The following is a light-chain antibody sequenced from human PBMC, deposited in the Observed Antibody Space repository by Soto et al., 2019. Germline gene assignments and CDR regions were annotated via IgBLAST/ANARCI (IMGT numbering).Light chain of an antibody. V-gene: IGLV2-14*01. Sequence: SALTQPPSASGSPGQSVTISCTGTPSDVGGYISVSWYQQHPGKAPKLMIYEVSNRPSGVSNRFSGSKSGNTASLTISGLQAEDEADYYCSSYTSSSTLYVFGTGTKVTVL. CDR2: EVS. CDR3: SSYTSSSTLYV. J-gene: IGLJ1*01. CDR1: PSDVGGYIS.